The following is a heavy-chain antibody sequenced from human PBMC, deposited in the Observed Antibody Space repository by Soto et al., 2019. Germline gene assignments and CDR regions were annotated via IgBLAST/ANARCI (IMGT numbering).Heavy chain of an antibody. J-gene: IGHJ5*02. CDR1: GFNFNIFG. V-gene: IGHV3-21*01. CDR2: VSGTSSQT. Sequence: EVQLVESGGGLVKVGGSLRLSCAASGFNFNIFGMNWVRQAPGKGLEWVASVSGTSSQTYYADSVKGRFTISRDNAKNSLELRMNSLRVEDTAVYFCVRDGGREVVQASMIGWFDTWGQGTLVTVSS. CDR3: VRDGGREVVQASMIGWFDT. D-gene: IGHD2-2*01.